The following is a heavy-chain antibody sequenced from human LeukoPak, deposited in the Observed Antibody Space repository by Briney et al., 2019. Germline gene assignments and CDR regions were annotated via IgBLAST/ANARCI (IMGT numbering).Heavy chain of an antibody. Sequence: PSETLSLTCTVPGGSISSYYWSWIRQPAGKGLEWIGRIYTSGSTNYNPSLKSRVTMSVDTSKNQFSLKLSSVTAADTAVYYCARDHYYGSGSYYMVLFDYWGQGTLVTVSS. V-gene: IGHV4-4*07. CDR3: ARDHYYGSGSYYMVLFDY. J-gene: IGHJ4*02. D-gene: IGHD3-10*01. CDR1: GGSISSYY. CDR2: IYTSGST.